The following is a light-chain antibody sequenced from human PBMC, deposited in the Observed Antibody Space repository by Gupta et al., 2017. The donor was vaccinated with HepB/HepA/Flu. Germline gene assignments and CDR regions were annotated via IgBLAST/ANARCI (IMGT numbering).Light chain of an antibody. Sequence: SYVLTEVPSVSVAPGKRARITCGGNNIGSKSVHWYQQKPGQAPVLVGDEVSDRPSGIPARFSGANSGNKANLTTSRVEAGDEADDDGHVCASSGDHTVVFGGGTKMTVL. CDR1: NIGSKS. CDR3: HVCASSGDHTVV. CDR2: EVS. J-gene: IGLJ2*01. V-gene: IGLV3-21*03.